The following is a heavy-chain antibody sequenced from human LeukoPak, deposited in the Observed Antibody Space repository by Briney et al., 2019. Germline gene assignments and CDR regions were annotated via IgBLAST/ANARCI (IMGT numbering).Heavy chain of an antibody. D-gene: IGHD6-13*01. CDR1: GFTFSSYA. CDR2: ISYDGSNK. CDR3: ARSNIAAAGHPLDY. V-gene: IGHV3-30-3*01. J-gene: IGHJ4*02. Sequence: PGGSLRLSCAASGFTFSSYAMHWVRQAPGKGLEWVAVISYDGSNKYYADSVKGRFTISRDNSKNTLYLQMNSLRAEDTAVYYCARSNIAAAGHPLDYWGQGTLVTVSS.